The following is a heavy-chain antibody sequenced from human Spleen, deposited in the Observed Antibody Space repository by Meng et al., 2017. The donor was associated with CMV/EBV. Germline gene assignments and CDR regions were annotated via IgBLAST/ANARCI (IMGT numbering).Heavy chain of an antibody. CDR3: ARDGGGIIVPAADDY. D-gene: IGHD2-2*01. J-gene: IGHJ4*02. Sequence: GESLKISCAASGFTFSSYWMSWVRQAPGKGLEWVANIKQDGSEKYYVDSVKGRFTISRDNAKNSLYLQMNSLRAEDTAVYYCARDGGGIIVPAADDYWGQGTLVTVSS. CDR2: IKQDGSEK. V-gene: IGHV3-7*01. CDR1: GFTFSSYW.